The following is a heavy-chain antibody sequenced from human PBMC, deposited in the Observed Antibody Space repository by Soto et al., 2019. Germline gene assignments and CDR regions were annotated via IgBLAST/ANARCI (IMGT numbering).Heavy chain of an antibody. V-gene: IGHV1-69*04. CDR3: SRDDTLAAADT. CDR1: GGTFSSYT. CDR2: IIPILGIA. Sequence: SVKVSCKASGGTFSSYTISWVRQAPGQGLEWMGRIIPILGIANYAQKFQGRVTITEDTSKSTADTELSSLRAEDSVAYYCSRDDTLAAADTWGQGSLVTVSS. J-gene: IGHJ5*02. D-gene: IGHD6-13*01.